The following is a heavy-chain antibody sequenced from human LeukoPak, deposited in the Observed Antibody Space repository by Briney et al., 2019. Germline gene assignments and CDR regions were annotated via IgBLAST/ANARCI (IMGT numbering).Heavy chain of an antibody. CDR1: GFTFSSYA. V-gene: IGHV3-7*01. J-gene: IGHJ4*02. D-gene: IGHD6-13*01. CDR2: IKGDGSEK. CDR3: ASERPSSSWYDY. Sequence: GGSLRLSCAASGFTFSSYAMSWVRQAPGKGLEWVANIKGDGSEKYYVDSVKGRFTISRDSAKNSLFLQMNSLRAEDTAVYYCASERPSSSWYDYWGQGTLVTVSS.